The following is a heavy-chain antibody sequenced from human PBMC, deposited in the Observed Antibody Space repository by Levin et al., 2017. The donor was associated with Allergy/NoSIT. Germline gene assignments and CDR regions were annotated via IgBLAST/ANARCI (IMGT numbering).Heavy chain of an antibody. D-gene: IGHD5-18*01. CDR3: ARVAGYSYGYYFDY. Sequence: SQTLSLTCAVSGGSIRSGGYSWSWIRQPPGKGLEWIGNIYLSGSTNDNPSLKSRVTMSVDRSKNPFSLKLSYVTAADTAVYYCARVAGYSYGYYFDYWGPGTLVTVSS. CDR2: IYLSGST. J-gene: IGHJ4*02. CDR1: GGSIRSGGYS. V-gene: IGHV4-30-2*01.